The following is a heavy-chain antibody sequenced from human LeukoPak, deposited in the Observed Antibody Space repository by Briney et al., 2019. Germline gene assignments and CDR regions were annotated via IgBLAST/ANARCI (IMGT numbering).Heavy chain of an antibody. CDR2: IYYSGST. CDR3: ARQKQWLASAAFDF. D-gene: IGHD6-19*01. CDR1: GRSISSYY. Sequence: SETLSLTCPLSGRSISSYYWSWIRQHPGKGLEWNGYIYYSGSTNSNPFLKSRAPISVDTSKTQFTLKLRSLTAAATPAYYCARQKQWLASAAFDFGGRGTGITV. J-gene: IGHJ4*02. V-gene: IGHV4-59*08.